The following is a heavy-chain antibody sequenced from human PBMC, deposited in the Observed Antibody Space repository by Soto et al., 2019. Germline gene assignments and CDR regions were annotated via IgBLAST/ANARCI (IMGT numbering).Heavy chain of an antibody. V-gene: IGHV1-2*04. J-gene: IGHJ6*02. CDR2: INPNSGGT. D-gene: IGHD5-12*01. CDR3: ARDGYDSLYYYYGMDV. Sequence: ASVKVSCKASGYTFTGYYMHWVRQAPGQGLEWMGWINPNSGGTNYAQKFQGWVTMTRDTSISTAYMELSRLRSDDTAVYYCARDGYDSLYYYYGMDVWGQGTMVTVSS. CDR1: GYTFTGYY.